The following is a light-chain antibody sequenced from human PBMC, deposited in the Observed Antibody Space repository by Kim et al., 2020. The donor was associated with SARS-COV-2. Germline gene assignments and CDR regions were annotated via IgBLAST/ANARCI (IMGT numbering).Light chain of an antibody. CDR1: NADIVDKRF. V-gene: IGLV2-8*01. CDR2: EVY. CDR3: TSHAGAAVTNRVL. Sequence: QSALTQPPSASGSPGHTVTITCTGTNADIVDKRFVSWYHQLPGNAPKLLIYEVYKRPSGVSGRFSGSQSGNTASLTISGLQAADEGFYFCTSHAGAAVTNRVLVGGGTQLTVL. J-gene: IGLJ2*01.